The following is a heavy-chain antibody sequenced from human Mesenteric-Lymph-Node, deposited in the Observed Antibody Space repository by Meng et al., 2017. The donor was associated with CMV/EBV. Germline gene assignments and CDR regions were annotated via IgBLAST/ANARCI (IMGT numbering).Heavy chain of an antibody. J-gene: IGHJ4*02. CDR1: GGSIDNGGYS. Sequence: SGGSIDNGGYSWGWIRQLPGKGLEWIGYIYYSGTTSYNPSLKSRVTISVDTSEKQFSLKLTSVTAADTAVYYCARAQYHYDSTAYFEYWGQGALVTVSS. V-gene: IGHV4-31*02. CDR2: IYYSGTT. CDR3: ARAQYHYDSTAYFEY. D-gene: IGHD3-22*01.